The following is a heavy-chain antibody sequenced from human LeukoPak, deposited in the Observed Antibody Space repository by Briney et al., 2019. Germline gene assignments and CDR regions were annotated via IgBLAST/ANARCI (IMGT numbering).Heavy chain of an antibody. V-gene: IGHV4-38-2*01. CDR1: GYSISSGDY. CDR2: IYHSGST. Sequence: PSETLSLTCAVSGYSISSGDYWAWIRQSPGKGLEWIGSIYHSGSTYYNPSLKSRVTISVDTSKNQFSLKLSSVTAADTAVYFCARGGYYYYYMDVWGKGTTVTVSS. CDR3: ARGGYYYYYMDV. J-gene: IGHJ6*03. D-gene: IGHD3-16*01.